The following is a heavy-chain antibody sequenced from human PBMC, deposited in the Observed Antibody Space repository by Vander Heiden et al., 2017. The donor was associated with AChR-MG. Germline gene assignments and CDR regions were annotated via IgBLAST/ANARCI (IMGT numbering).Heavy chain of an antibody. V-gene: IGHV4-34*01. J-gene: IGHJ6*03. CDR2: INHSGST. D-gene: IGHD3-3*01. CDR3: ARGKGDYDFWSGYHKGAYYYYYYMDV. Sequence: QVQLQQWGAGLLKPSETLSLTCAVYGGSFSGYYWSWIRQPPGKGLEWIGEINHSGSTNYNPSLKSRVTISVDTSKNQFSLKLSSVTAADTAVYYCARGKGDYDFWSGYHKGAYYYYYYMDVWGKGTTVTVSS. CDR1: GGSFSGYY.